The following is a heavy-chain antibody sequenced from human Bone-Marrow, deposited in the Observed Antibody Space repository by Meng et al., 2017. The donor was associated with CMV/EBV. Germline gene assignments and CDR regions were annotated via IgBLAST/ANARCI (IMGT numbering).Heavy chain of an antibody. V-gene: IGHV4-39*07. D-gene: IGHD2-2*01. CDR2: FYYSGST. CDR1: GGSTSSSSYY. CDR3: ARGSTSRVAQLLLDWSNP. J-gene: IGHJ5*02. Sequence: SETLSLTCTVAGGSTSSSSYYWGWIRQPPGKGLEWIGSFYYSGSTYYNPSLKSRVPMSVDTSKNQFSLKLSTVTAADTAVFYCARGSTSRVAQLLLDWSNPWGQGTLVTVSS.